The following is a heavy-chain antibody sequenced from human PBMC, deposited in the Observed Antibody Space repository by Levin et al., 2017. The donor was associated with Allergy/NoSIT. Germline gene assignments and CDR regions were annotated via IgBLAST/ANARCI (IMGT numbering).Heavy chain of an antibody. Sequence: GESLKISCAASGFTFSSYGMHWVRQAPGKGLEWVAVISYDGSNKYYADSVKGRFTISRDNSKNTLYLQMNSLRAEDTAVYYCAKDRQLVPSIYYYYGMDVWGQGTTVTVSS. D-gene: IGHD6-6*01. V-gene: IGHV3-30*18. CDR1: GFTFSSYG. J-gene: IGHJ6*02. CDR3: AKDRQLVPSIYYYYGMDV. CDR2: ISYDGSNK.